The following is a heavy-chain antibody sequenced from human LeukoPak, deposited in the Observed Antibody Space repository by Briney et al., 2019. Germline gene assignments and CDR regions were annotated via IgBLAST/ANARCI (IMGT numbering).Heavy chain of an antibody. J-gene: IGHJ4*02. CDR3: AHRRGGFGDFDY. V-gene: IGHV2-5*01. CDR1: GFSLSTSGVG. Sequence: ESGPTLVKPTQTLTLTCTFSGFSLSTSGVGVGWIRQPPGKALEWLALIYWNDDKRYSPSLKSRLTITKATSKNQVVLTMTNMDPVDTATYYRAHRRGGFGDFDYWGQGTLVTVSS. CDR2: IYWNDDK. D-gene: IGHD3-10*01.